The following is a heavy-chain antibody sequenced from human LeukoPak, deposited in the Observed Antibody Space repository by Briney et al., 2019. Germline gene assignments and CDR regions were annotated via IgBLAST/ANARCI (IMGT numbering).Heavy chain of an antibody. CDR2: IYYSGST. Sequence: SETVSLICTVSGGSISSSSYYWGWIRQPPGRGLEWIGSIYYSGSTYYNPSLESRHTISVVTSRNQFSLKLSSVTAADTAVYYCAGGNWFDPGGQGTLVTVSS. CDR1: GGSISSSSYY. D-gene: IGHD3-16*01. V-gene: IGHV4-39*01. J-gene: IGHJ5*02. CDR3: AGGNWFDP.